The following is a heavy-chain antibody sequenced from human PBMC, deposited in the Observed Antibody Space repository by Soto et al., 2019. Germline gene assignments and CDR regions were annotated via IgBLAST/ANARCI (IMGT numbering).Heavy chain of an antibody. CDR3: ARGVGGSGLNWFDP. D-gene: IGHD6-19*01. CDR1: GSSIIGYY. CDR2: IHYSGSA. V-gene: IGHV4-59*12. Sequence: QVQLQESGPGLVKPSETLSLTCTFSGSSIIGYYLTWIRQSPERGLEWIGYIHYSGSANYNPSLNSRLTMSVDRSKSQFSMKLASVTAADTAVYYCARGVGGSGLNWFDPWGQGTLVTVSS. J-gene: IGHJ5*02.